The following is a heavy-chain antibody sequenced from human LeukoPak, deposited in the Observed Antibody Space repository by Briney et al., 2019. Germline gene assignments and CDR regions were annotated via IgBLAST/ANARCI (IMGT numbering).Heavy chain of an antibody. D-gene: IGHD6-13*01. Sequence: GESLQISCQGSGYSFTTYWIGWVRQMPGEGLEWMGIIYGDESETRYSPSFQGQVTISADKSISTAYLQWSSLKASDTAMYYCARLYRSSSGGDFWGQGTLVTVSS. CDR2: IYGDESET. CDR1: GYSFTTYW. CDR3: ARLYRSSSGGDF. J-gene: IGHJ4*02. V-gene: IGHV5-51*01.